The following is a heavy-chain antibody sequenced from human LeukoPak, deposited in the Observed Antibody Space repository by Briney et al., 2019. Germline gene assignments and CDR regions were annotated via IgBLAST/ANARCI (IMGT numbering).Heavy chain of an antibody. V-gene: IGHV4-38-2*02. CDR1: GYSISSGYY. J-gene: IGHJ5*02. CDR2: IYHSGST. D-gene: IGHD6-19*01. Sequence: SETLSLTCTVSGYSISSGYYWGWIRQPPGKGLEWIGSIYHSGSTYYNPSFKSRVTISVDTSKNQFSLKLSSVTAADTAVYYCARDQVAGTNWFDPWGQGTLVTVSS. CDR3: ARDQVAGTNWFDP.